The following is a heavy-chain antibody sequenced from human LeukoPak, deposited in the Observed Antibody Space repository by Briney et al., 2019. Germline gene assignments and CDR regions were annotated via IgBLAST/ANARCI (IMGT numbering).Heavy chain of an antibody. D-gene: IGHD2-8*01. CDR1: GYTFTGYY. J-gene: IGHJ3*02. CDR3: AKTKYGDAFDI. Sequence: ASVKVSCKASGYTFTGYYMHCVRQAPGQGLEWMGWTNPNSGVTDYGKKFQGRVTMTRDTSISTAYMELSRLRSDDTAVYYCAKTKYGDAFDIWGQGTMVTVSS. CDR2: TNPNSGVT. V-gene: IGHV1-2*02.